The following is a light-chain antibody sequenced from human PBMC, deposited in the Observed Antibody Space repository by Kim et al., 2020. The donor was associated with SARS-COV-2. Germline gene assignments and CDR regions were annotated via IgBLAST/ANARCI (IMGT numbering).Light chain of an antibody. J-gene: IGLJ3*02. Sequence: PGQRVTISSSGTSSNIGNNYVSWYQQLPGTAPKLLIYANDKRSSGIPDRFSGSKSGASATLVITGLQTGDEADYYCGTWDSSLSGVFGGGTQLTVL. CDR1: SSNIGNNY. V-gene: IGLV1-51*01. CDR2: AND. CDR3: GTWDSSLSGV.